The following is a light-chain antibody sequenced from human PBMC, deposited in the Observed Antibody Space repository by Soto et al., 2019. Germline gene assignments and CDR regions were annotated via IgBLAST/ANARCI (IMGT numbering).Light chain of an antibody. Sequence: DIKMTQSPSTLSASVGDRVTIACRASQSIGNWLAWYQQKPGKAPKFLIYKASRLESGVPSRFSGSGSGTEFTLTITSLQPDDFATYYCQHYNSYSITFGQGTRLEIK. CDR3: QHYNSYSIT. V-gene: IGKV1-5*03. CDR2: KAS. CDR1: QSIGNW. J-gene: IGKJ5*01.